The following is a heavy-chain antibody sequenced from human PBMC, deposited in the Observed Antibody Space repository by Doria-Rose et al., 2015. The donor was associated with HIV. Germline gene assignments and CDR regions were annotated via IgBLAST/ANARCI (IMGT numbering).Heavy chain of an antibody. V-gene: IGHV2-26*01. Sequence: LAKPTETLTLTCTVSGVSLSSPGMGVSWIRQPPGKALEWLANIFSDDGRSYKTSLRSRLTISSGTSKSQVVLTMTDMDPVDTATYYCARIKSSRWYHKYYFDFWDQGTLVIVSA. D-gene: IGHD6-13*01. CDR1: GVSLSSPGMG. CDR3: ARIKSSRWYHKYYFDF. CDR2: IFSDDGR. J-gene: IGHJ4*02.